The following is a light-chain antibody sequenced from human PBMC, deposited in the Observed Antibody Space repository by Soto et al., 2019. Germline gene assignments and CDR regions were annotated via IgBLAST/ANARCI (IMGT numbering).Light chain of an antibody. J-gene: IGKJ2*01. CDR3: QQYGSSPYT. CDR1: QSVSSSY. CDR2: GAS. Sequence: EIVLTQSPATLSLSPGERATLSCRASQSVSSSYLAWYQQKPGQAPRLLIYGASSRATGIPDRFSGSGSGTDFTLTISRLEPEDFAMYYCQQYGSSPYTFGQGTKLEIK. V-gene: IGKV3-20*01.